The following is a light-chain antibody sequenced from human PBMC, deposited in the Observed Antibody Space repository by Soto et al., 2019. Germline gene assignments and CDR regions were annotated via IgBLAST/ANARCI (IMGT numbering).Light chain of an antibody. CDR2: RNN. J-gene: IGLJ1*01. V-gene: IGLV1-47*01. Sequence: QSALTQPPSASGTPGQRVTISCSGSSSNIGSNYVYWYQQLPGTAPKLLIYRNNQQPSGVPDRFSGSKSGTSASLAISGLRSEDEADYYCAAWHDSLSAPPSLFATGPKVPV. CDR3: AAWHDSLSAPPSL. CDR1: SSNIGSNY.